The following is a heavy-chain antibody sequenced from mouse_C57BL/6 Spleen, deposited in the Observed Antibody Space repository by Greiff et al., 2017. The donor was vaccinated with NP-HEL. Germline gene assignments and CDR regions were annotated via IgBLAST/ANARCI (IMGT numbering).Heavy chain of an antibody. D-gene: IGHD1-1*01. CDR3: ARGYYGSSPSYWYFDV. CDR2: INPNNGGT. CDR1: GYTFTDYN. Sequence: SGPELVKPGASVKMSCKASGYTFTDYNMHWVKQSHGKSLEWIGYINPNNGGTSYNQKFKGKATLTVNKSSSTAYMELRSLTSEDSAVYYCARGYYGSSPSYWYFDVWGTGTTVTVSS. J-gene: IGHJ1*03. V-gene: IGHV1-22*01.